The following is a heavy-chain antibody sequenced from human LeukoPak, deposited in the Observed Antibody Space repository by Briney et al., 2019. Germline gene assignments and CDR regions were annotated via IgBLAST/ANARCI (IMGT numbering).Heavy chain of an antibody. CDR1: GGSISSYY. CDR3: ARPGPPYGSGQELFQE. CDR2: IYYSGST. V-gene: IGHV4-59*08. Sequence: SETLSLTCTVSGGSISSYYWSWIRQPPGKGLEWIGYIYYSGSTYYNPSLKSRVTISVNTSKNQFSLKLSSVTAADTALYYCARPGPPYGSGQELFQEWGQGTPVTRSS. D-gene: IGHD3-10*01. J-gene: IGHJ1*01.